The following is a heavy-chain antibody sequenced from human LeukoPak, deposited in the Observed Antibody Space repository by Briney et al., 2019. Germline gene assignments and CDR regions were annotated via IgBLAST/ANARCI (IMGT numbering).Heavy chain of an antibody. CDR2: IWYDGSNK. CDR1: GFTFSSYG. V-gene: IGHV3-33*06. Sequence: GGSLRLSCAASGFTFSSYGMHWIRQPPGKGLEWVAVIWYDGSNKYYADSVKGRFTISRDNSKNTLYLQMNSLRAEDTAVYYCAKDRRINRYCINCEYFDDWGQGTLVIVSS. D-gene: IGHD2-8*01. J-gene: IGHJ4*02. CDR3: AKDRRINRYCINCEYFDD.